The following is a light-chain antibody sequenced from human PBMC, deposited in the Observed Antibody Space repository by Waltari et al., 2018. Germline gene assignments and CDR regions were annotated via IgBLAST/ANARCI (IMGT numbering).Light chain of an antibody. V-gene: IGLV2-11*01. CDR2: DIT. CDR3: CSHVGSHTNWV. J-gene: IGLJ3*02. Sequence: ALTQPRSVSGSPGQSVTISCTGISSDVGDYNFVSWYQHHPGKAPKLIIHDITQRPSGVPARFSGSKSGNTASLTFSGLQAEDEADYYCCSHVGSHTNWVFGGGTKLTVL. CDR1: SSDVGDYNF.